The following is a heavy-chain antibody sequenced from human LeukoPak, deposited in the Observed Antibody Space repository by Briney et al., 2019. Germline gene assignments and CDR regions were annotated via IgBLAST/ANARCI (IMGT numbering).Heavy chain of an antibody. J-gene: IGHJ6*02. D-gene: IGHD5-12*01. CDR1: GGTFSSYA. CDR2: IIPIFGTA. Sequence: SVKVSCKASGGTFSSYAISWVRQAPGQGLEWMGGIIPIFGTANYAQKFQGRVTITADESTSTAYMKLSSLRSEDTAVYYCARYGMVATLDYYGMDVWGQGTTVTVSS. CDR3: ARYGMVATLDYYGMDV. V-gene: IGHV1-69*13.